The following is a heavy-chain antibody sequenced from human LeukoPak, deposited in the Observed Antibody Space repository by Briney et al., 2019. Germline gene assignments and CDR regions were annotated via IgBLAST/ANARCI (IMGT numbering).Heavy chain of an antibody. V-gene: IGHV1-2*06. D-gene: IGHD3-22*01. CDR2: INPNSGGT. J-gene: IGHJ5*02. Sequence: ASVKVSCKASGYTFTGYYMHWVRQAPGQGLEWMGRINPNSGGTNYAQKFQGRVTMTRDTSISTAYMELSRLRSDDTAVYYCAGGYYYDSSGYYPNPYNWFDPWGQGTLVTVSS. CDR3: AGGYYYDSSGYYPNPYNWFDP. CDR1: GYTFTGYY.